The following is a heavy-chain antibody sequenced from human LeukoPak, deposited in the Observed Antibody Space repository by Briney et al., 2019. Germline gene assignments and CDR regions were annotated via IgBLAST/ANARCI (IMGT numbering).Heavy chain of an antibody. Sequence: PGGSLRLSCAASGFTFSSYWMSWIRQPPGKGLEWIGEINHSGSTNYNPSLKSRVTISVDTSKNQFSLKLSSVTAADTAVYYCARAARITGTKLTGYYYYMDVWGKGTTVTVSS. CDR3: ARAARITGTKLTGYYYYMDV. D-gene: IGHD1-20*01. CDR1: GFTFSSYW. V-gene: IGHV4-34*01. CDR2: INHSGST. J-gene: IGHJ6*03.